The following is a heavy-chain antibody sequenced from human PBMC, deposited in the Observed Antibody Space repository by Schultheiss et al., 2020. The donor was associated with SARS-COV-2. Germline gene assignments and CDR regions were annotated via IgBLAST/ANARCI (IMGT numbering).Heavy chain of an antibody. D-gene: IGHD5-24*01. V-gene: IGHV3-9*01. J-gene: IGHJ6*02. CDR1: GFTFSSYS. Sequence: SLKISCAASGFTFSSYSMNWVRQAPGKGLEWVSGISWNSGSIGYADSVKCRFTISRDNAKNSLYLQMNSLRAEDTALYYCAKDRRATGYYYYGMDVWGQGTTVTVSS. CDR2: ISWNSGSI. CDR3: AKDRRATGYYYYGMDV.